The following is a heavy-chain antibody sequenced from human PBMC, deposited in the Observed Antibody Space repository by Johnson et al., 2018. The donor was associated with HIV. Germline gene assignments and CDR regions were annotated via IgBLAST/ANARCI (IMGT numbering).Heavy chain of an antibody. CDR1: GFTLDDYT. CDR3: ATTGLRGDYDPAFDI. V-gene: IGHV3-43*01. Sequence: VQLVESGGGLVQPGGSLRLSCAASGFTLDDYTMHWVRQAPGKGLEWVSLISWDGGSTYYADSVKGRFTISRDNSKNTLYLQMNSLRAEDTAVYYCATTGLRGDYDPAFDIWGQGTMVTVSS. J-gene: IGHJ3*02. D-gene: IGHD4-17*01. CDR2: ISWDGGST.